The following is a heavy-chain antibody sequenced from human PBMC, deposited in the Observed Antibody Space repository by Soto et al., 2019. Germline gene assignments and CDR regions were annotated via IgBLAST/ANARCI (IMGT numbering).Heavy chain of an antibody. CDR1: GYTFASYA. CDR2: INAGNGNT. D-gene: IGHD2-2*01. Sequence: ASVKVSCKASGYTFASYAMHWVRQAPGQRLEWMGWINAGNGNTKYSQKFQGRVTITRDTSASTAYVELSSLRSEDTAVYYCARASIVVVPAALRVGWFDPWGQGTLVTVSS. J-gene: IGHJ5*02. CDR3: ARASIVVVPAALRVGWFDP. V-gene: IGHV1-3*01.